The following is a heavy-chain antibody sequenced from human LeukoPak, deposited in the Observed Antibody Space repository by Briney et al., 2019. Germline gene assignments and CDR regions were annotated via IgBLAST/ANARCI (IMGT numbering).Heavy chain of an antibody. CDR2: IIPIFGTA. CDR3: ARVKAAAGMNYYYYMDV. CDR1: GGTFSSYA. Sequence: SVKVSCKASGGTFSSYAISWVRQAPGQGLEWMGGIIPIFGTANYAQKLQGRVTITADKSTSTAYMELSSLRSEDTAVYYCARVKAAAGMNYYYYMDVWGKGTTVTVSS. V-gene: IGHV1-69*06. J-gene: IGHJ6*03. D-gene: IGHD6-13*01.